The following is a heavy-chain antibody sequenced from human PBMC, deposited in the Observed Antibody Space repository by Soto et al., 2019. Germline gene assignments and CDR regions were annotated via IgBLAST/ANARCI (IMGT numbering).Heavy chain of an antibody. V-gene: IGHV1-18*01. CDR2: ISAYNGNT. Sequence: QVQLVQSGGEVKKPGASVKVSCKTSGYSFTTYGISWARQAPGQGLEWMGWISAYNGNTHYAQKLQDRVTMTTDTSTSRAYMELRSLRSDDTAVYCCAREGPAPYYYYGMDVWGQGSMVTVSS. J-gene: IGHJ6*02. CDR3: AREGPAPYYYYGMDV. CDR1: GYSFTTYG.